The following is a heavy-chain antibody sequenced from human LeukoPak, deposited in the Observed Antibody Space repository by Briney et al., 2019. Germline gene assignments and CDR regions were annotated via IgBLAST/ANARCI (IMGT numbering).Heavy chain of an antibody. CDR3: ARSNGSGSYWWFDP. V-gene: IGHV4-59*02. Sequence: SETLSLTCTVSGGSVSDYYWSWIRQSPGKGLEWIGYIYYTETSYNPSLKSRVTISVDTSKNQFSLKLSSVTAADTAVYYCARSNGSGSYWWFDPWGQGTLVTVSS. D-gene: IGHD3-10*01. CDR1: GGSVSDYY. CDR2: IYYTET. J-gene: IGHJ5*02.